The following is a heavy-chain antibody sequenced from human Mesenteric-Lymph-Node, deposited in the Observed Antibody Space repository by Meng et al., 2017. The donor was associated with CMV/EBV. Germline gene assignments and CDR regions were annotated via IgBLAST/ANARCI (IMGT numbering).Heavy chain of an antibody. CDR2: ISGIMSST. Sequence: SCAAYGFTFSDYYVSWIGQAPGKGLEWVSYISGIMSSTSYADSVKGRFTISRDNAKNSVYLQMNSLRAEDTAVYYCAREVTGTTFDYWGQGTLVTVSS. J-gene: IGHJ4*02. V-gene: IGHV3-11*06. CDR1: GFTFSDYY. D-gene: IGHD1-20*01. CDR3: AREVTGTTFDY.